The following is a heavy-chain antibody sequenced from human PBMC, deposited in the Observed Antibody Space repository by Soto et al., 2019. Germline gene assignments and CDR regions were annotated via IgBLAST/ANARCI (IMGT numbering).Heavy chain of an antibody. D-gene: IGHD5-18*01. CDR1: GYTFTSYG. CDR2: ISAYNGNT. J-gene: IGHJ3*02. Sequence: RASVKVSCKASGYTFTSYGISWVRQAPGQGLEWMGWISAYNGNTNYAQKLQGRVTMTTDTSTSTAYMELRSLRSDDTAVYYCAKDTAMDPHAFDIWGQGTMVTVSS. V-gene: IGHV1-18*01. CDR3: AKDTAMDPHAFDI.